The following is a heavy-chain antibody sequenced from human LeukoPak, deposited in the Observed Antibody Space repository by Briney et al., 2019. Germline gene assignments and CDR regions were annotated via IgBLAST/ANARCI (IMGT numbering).Heavy chain of an antibody. CDR2: ISYDGTNE. D-gene: IGHD3-10*01. CDR3: AKRSRRLTIVRGVPREDV. J-gene: IGHJ6*02. CDR1: GFTFGSYA. Sequence: GGSLRLSCAASGFTFGSYAIHWVRQAPGKGLEWVAVISYDGTNEYYADSVKGRFTISRDNSKNTLYLQMNSLRAEDTAVYYCAKRSRRLTIVRGVPREDVWGQGTTVTVSS. V-gene: IGHV3-30*18.